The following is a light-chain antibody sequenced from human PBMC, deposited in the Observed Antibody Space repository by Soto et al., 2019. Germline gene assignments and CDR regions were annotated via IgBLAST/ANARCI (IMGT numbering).Light chain of an antibody. Sequence: DIQMTQSPSSASASVGDRVTITCRASQGINIWLAWYQQKPGKAPKFLISGASSLESGVPSRFSGSGSGTDFTLTINSLQPEDFATYYCQQANTFPVTFGQGTRLEIK. CDR1: QGINIW. CDR2: GAS. J-gene: IGKJ5*01. V-gene: IGKV1D-12*01. CDR3: QQANTFPVT.